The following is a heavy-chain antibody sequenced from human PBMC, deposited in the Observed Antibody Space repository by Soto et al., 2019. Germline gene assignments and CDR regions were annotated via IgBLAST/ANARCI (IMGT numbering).Heavy chain of an antibody. CDR2: ISGSGGST. CDR1: GFTFSNDW. J-gene: IGHJ3*02. CDR3: AKDLGAVAGTLDAFDI. Sequence: PWGSLRLSCAASGFTFSNDWMNWVRQAPGKGLEWVSAISGSGGSTYYADSVKGRFTISRDNSKNTLYLQMNSLRAEDTAVYYCAKDLGAVAGTLDAFDIWGHGTMVTVSS. V-gene: IGHV3-23*01. D-gene: IGHD6-19*01.